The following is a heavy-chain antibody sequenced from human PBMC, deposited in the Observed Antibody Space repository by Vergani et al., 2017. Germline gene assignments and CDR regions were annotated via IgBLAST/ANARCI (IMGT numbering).Heavy chain of an antibody. V-gene: IGHV3-48*03. J-gene: IGHJ4*02. CDR3: ARDKGSTYYYDSSGYPRVYDY. CDR1: GFTFSSYE. D-gene: IGHD3-22*01. CDR2: ISSSGSTI. Sequence: EVQLVESGGGLVQPGGSLRLSCAASGFTFSSYEMNWVRQAPGKGLEWVSYISSSGSTIYYADSVKGRLTISRDNAKNSLYLQMNSLRAEDTAVYYCARDKGSTYYYDSSGYPRVYDYWGQGTLVTVSS.